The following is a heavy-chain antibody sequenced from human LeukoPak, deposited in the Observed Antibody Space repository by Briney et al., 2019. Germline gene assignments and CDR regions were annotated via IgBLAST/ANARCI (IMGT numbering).Heavy chain of an antibody. J-gene: IGHJ5*02. D-gene: IGHD7-27*01. V-gene: IGHV4-39*01. CDR2: IYYSGST. CDR1: GGSFNRSGYY. CDR3: ARLWGFDP. Sequence: SQTLSLTCTVSGGSFNRSGYYWGWIRQPPGKGLEWIGNIYYSGSTYYNPSLKSRVTISVDTSKNQFSLKLSSVTAADTAVYYCARLWGFDPWGQGTLVTVSS.